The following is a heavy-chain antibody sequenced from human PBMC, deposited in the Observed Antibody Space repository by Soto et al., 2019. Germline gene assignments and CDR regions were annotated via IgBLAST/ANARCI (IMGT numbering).Heavy chain of an antibody. Sequence: QVQLVQSGAEVKKPGASVKVSCKASGYTFTRSGISWVRQAPGQGLEWMGWISTYNGDTNYAQTFQGRVTMTTDTSTSTVHMEVRSLRSDDTAVYYCAREGGAPYYYYGMDVWGQGPPVTVSS. CDR1: GYTFTRSG. CDR2: ISTYNGDT. CDR3: AREGGAPYYYYGMDV. D-gene: IGHD3-10*01. J-gene: IGHJ6*02. V-gene: IGHV1-18*01.